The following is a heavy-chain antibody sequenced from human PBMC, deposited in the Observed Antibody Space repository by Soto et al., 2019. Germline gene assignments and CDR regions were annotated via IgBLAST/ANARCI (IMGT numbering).Heavy chain of an antibody. D-gene: IGHD6-19*01. CDR1: GFTVRTHG. Sequence: QVQLVESGGGVVQPGRSLRLSCAASGFTVRTHGMHWVRQAPGKGLEWVAVISFDGSNKYYAGSVKGRFTISRDNSKNTLFLQMNSLRAEDTAVYYCAKAVVAVAGRTPYYFDNWGQGTLVTVSS. CDR3: AKAVVAVAGRTPYYFDN. CDR2: ISFDGSNK. J-gene: IGHJ4*02. V-gene: IGHV3-30*18.